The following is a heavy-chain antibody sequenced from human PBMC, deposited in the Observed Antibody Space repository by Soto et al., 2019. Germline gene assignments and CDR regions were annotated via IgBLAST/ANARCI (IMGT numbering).Heavy chain of an antibody. V-gene: IGHV3-23*01. CDR2: IRGDGGQT. CDR1: AFTFTSYG. CDR3: ARDVGLDSDDFFAY. D-gene: IGHD3-9*01. Sequence: SCGASAFTFTSYGMDWVLQAPGKGLQWVSTIRGDGGQTHYTDSVKGRFSISRDNSKNTVYLQMASLRAEDTDMYFSARDVGLDSDDFFAYWGQGTQVTVYS. J-gene: IGHJ4*02.